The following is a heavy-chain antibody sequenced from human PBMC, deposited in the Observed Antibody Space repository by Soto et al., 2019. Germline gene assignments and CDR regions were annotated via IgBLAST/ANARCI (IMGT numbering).Heavy chain of an antibody. J-gene: IGHJ6*03. V-gene: IGHV4-59*01. D-gene: IGHD1-1*01. CDR1: GGSISSYY. CDR2: IYYSGST. CDR3: ARVVLGKGDDDYYYHYYMDV. Sequence: ASETLSLTCTVSGGSISSYYWSWIRQPPGKGLEWIGYIYYSGSTNYNPSLKSRVTISVDTSKNQFSLKLSSVTAADTAVYYCARVVLGKGDDDYYYHYYMDVWGKGTTVTVS.